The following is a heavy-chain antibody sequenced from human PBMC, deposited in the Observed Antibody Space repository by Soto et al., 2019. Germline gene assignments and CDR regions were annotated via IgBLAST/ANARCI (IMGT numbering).Heavy chain of an antibody. CDR1: GFTFSSYG. CDR2: ISYDGSNK. D-gene: IGHD6-6*01. Sequence: PGGSLRLSCAASGFTFSSYGMHWVRQAPGKGLEWVAVISYDGSNKYYADSVKGRFTISRDNSKNTLYLQMNSLRAEDTAVYYCAKHMSSSSSASHNWFDPWGQGTLVTVSS. V-gene: IGHV3-30*18. CDR3: AKHMSSSSSASHNWFDP. J-gene: IGHJ5*02.